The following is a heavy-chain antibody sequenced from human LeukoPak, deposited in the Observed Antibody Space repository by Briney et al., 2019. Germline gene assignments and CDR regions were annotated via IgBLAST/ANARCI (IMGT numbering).Heavy chain of an antibody. D-gene: IGHD2-21*01. CDR1: GFTFDDYG. CDR3: ARFPGTRQRPYSLDQ. CDR2: INWNGDST. J-gene: IGHJ4*02. Sequence: GGSLRLSCAASGFTFDDYGMSWVRQPPGKGLEWVSGINWNGDSTEYADSVKGRFTISRDNARNSLYLHMNSLRAEDTALYYCARFPGTRQRPYSLDQWGQGTLVTVSP. V-gene: IGHV3-20*04.